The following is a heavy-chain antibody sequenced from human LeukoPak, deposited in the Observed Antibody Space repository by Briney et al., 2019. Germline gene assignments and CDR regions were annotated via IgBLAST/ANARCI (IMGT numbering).Heavy chain of an antibody. CDR1: GFTVSSSY. CDR2: IYSGGST. Sequence: GGSLRLSCAASGFTVSSSYMSWVRQAPGKGLEWVSVIYSGGSTYYADSVKGRFTISRDNSKNTLYLQMNSLRAEDTAVYYCARSGKFLSYSSSWYMDDYWGQGTLVTVSS. J-gene: IGHJ4*02. D-gene: IGHD6-13*01. V-gene: IGHV3-53*01. CDR3: ARSGKFLSYSSSWYMDDY.